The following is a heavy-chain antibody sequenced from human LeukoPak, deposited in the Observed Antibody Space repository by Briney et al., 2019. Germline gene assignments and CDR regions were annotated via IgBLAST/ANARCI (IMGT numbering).Heavy chain of an antibody. V-gene: IGHV3-23*01. J-gene: IGHJ4*02. CDR1: GFTFSSYA. CDR3: AKVYGHYGDFFWDY. D-gene: IGHD4-17*01. CDR2: ISGSGGST. Sequence: GGSLRLSCAASGFTFSSYAMSWVRQAPGKGLEWVSAISGSGGSTYYSDSVKGRFTISRDNSKNTLYLQMNSLRAEDTAIYYCAKVYGHYGDFFWDYWGQGTLATVSS.